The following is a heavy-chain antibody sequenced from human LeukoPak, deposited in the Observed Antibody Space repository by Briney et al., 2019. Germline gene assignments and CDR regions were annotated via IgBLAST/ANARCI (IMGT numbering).Heavy chain of an antibody. CDR2: IKQDGSEK. D-gene: IGHD6-13*01. CDR1: GFIFSTYW. CDR3: AKDLQQLVPGNFDY. J-gene: IGHJ4*02. Sequence: GGSLRLSCAASGFIFSTYWMSWVRQAPGKGLEWVANIKQDGSEKYYVDSVKGRFTISRDNAKNSLYLQMNSLRAEDTAVYYCAKDLQQLVPGNFDYWGQGTLVTVSS. V-gene: IGHV3-7*03.